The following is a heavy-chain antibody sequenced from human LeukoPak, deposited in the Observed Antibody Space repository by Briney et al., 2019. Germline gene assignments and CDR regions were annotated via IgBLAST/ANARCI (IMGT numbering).Heavy chain of an antibody. D-gene: IGHD3-9*01. Sequence: PSETLSLTCTVSGGSISSYYWSWIRQPPGKGLEWIGYIYYSGSTNYNPSLKSRVTISVDTSKNQFSLKLSSVTAADTAVYYCARATSYYDILTAAFDIWGQGTMVTVSS. CDR2: IYYSGST. J-gene: IGHJ3*02. V-gene: IGHV4-59*12. CDR3: ARATSYYDILTAAFDI. CDR1: GGSISSYY.